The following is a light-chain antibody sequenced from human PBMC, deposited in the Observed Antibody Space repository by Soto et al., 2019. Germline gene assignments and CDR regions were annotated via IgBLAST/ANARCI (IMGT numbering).Light chain of an antibody. Sequence: DIQMTPSPSSLSASVVHRVTITCLASQGISNYLAWYQQKPGKVPKLLIYATSTLQSGVPSRFSGSGSGTDFTLTIRSLQPDDYATYYCQQYNSYSPLNCGEGTKGDIK. J-gene: IGKJ4*01. V-gene: IGKV1-27*01. CDR3: QQYNSYSPLN. CDR2: ATS. CDR1: QGISNY.